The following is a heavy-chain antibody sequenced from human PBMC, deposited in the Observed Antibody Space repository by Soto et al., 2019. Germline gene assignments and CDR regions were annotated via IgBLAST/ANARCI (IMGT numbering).Heavy chain of an antibody. V-gene: IGHV3-33*01. CDR1: RSAFRTHG. CDR2: IWGDESKK. J-gene: IGHJ4*02. CDR3: ARGAGGAVAAGDFDY. Sequence: QVQLVESGGGVVQPGGSLRLSCAVSRSAFRTHGMHWVRQAPGKGLEWVAVIWGDESKKYYADSVKGRFTISQDNSKNTLFLQMKTLRAEDTAIYYCARGAGGAVAAGDFDYWGQGTLVTVSS. D-gene: IGHD2-15*01.